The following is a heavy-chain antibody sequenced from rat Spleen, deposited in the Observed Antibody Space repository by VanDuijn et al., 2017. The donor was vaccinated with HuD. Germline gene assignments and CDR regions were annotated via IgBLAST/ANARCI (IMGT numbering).Heavy chain of an antibody. Sequence: EVQLVESGGDLVQPGRSLKLSCVASGFTFNNYWMTWVRQVPTKGLEWVASIGAGGGNTYYRDSVKGRFTISRDNAKNTLYLQVDSLRSEDTATYYCARQDYGYNYDYWGQGVMVTVSS. CDR1: GFTFNNYW. J-gene: IGHJ2*01. CDR2: IGAGGGNT. V-gene: IGHV5S13*01. D-gene: IGHD1-9*01. CDR3: ARQDYGYNYDY.